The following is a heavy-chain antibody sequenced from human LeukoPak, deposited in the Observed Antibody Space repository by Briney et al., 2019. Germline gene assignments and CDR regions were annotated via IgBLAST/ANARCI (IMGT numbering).Heavy chain of an antibody. D-gene: IGHD2-15*01. Sequence: PGGSLRLSFSASGFSFSIFAMSWVRQAPGKGLEWVSAMSGSGGSTSYADSVKGRFTISRDNSKNTLYLQMNSLRAEDTAVYYCAKDLYCSGGSCYSDYYYYYYGMDVWGQGTTVTVSS. V-gene: IGHV3-23*01. J-gene: IGHJ6*02. CDR3: AKDLYCSGGSCYSDYYYYYYGMDV. CDR1: GFSFSIFA. CDR2: MSGSGGST.